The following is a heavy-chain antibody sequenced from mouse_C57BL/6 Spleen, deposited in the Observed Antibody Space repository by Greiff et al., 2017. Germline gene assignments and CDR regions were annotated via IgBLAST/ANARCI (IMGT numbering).Heavy chain of an antibody. CDR2: IYPGSGST. CDR3: ARGEGYDRYVDV. CDR1: GYTFTSYW. Sequence: VQLQQPGAELVKPGASVKMSCKASGYTFTSYWITWVKQRPGQGLEWIGDIYPGSGSTNYNEKFKSKATLTVDTSSSTVDMQLSSLTSEDAAVYYCARGEGYDRYVDVWGTGTTVTVSS. D-gene: IGHD2-2*01. J-gene: IGHJ1*03. V-gene: IGHV1-55*01.